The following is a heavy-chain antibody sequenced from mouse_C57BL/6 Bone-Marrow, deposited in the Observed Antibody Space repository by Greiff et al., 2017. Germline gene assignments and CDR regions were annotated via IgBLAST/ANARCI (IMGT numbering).Heavy chain of an antibody. Sequence: QVQLQQSGAELARPGASVKLSCKASGYTFTSYGISWVKQRTGQGLEWIGEIYPRSGNTYYNEKFKGKATLTADKSSSTAYMELRSLTSEDSAVYFCARDDYDGSSYRFDYWGQGTTLTVSS. J-gene: IGHJ2*01. CDR2: IYPRSGNT. V-gene: IGHV1-81*01. CDR1: GYTFTSYG. CDR3: ARDDYDGSSYRFDY. D-gene: IGHD1-1*01.